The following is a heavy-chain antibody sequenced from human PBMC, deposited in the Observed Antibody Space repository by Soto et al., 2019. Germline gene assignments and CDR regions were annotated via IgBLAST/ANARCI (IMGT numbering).Heavy chain of an antibody. CDR3: AKTPYYDFWSGYPPLDY. CDR2: INPSGGST. Sequence: GASVKVSCKASGYTFTSYYMHWVRQAPGQGLEWMGIINPSGGSTSYAQKFQGRFTISRDNSKNTLYLQMNSLRAEDTAVYYCAKTPYYDFWSGYPPLDYWGQGTLVTVSS. CDR1: GYTFTSYY. V-gene: IGHV1-46*01. J-gene: IGHJ4*02. D-gene: IGHD3-3*01.